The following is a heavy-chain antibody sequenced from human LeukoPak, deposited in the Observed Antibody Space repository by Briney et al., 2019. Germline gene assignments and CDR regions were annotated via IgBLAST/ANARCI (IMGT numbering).Heavy chain of an antibody. V-gene: IGHV1-18*01. CDR1: GYTFSNYG. D-gene: IGHD1-26*01. CDR2: ISASNGNT. J-gene: IGHJ4*02. CDR3: ARSSSSGFYYFFY. Sequence: ASVKLSCTASGYTFSNYGVAWVRQAPGQGLEWMGWISASNGNTNYAQNLQGRVTMTVDTSTSTAYMELKSLTSDDTAVYYCARSSSSGFYYFFYWGQGSLVTVSS.